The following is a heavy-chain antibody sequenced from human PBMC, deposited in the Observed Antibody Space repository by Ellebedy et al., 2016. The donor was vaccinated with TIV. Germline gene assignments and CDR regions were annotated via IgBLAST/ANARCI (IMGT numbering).Heavy chain of an antibody. CDR2: IYQYGSFQ. J-gene: IGHJ5*02. CDR3: ARRGSYGDYAVQVNSWFDT. CDR1: GFSFRSYW. D-gene: IGHD4-17*01. V-gene: IGHV3-7*01. Sequence: PGGSLRLSCAASGFSFRSYWMSWVRQAPGKGLEWVANIYQYGSFQYYADSVKGRFTISRDNANKSLFLQMNSLRVDDTAVYYCARRGSYGDYAVQVNSWFDTWGQGTLVSVSS.